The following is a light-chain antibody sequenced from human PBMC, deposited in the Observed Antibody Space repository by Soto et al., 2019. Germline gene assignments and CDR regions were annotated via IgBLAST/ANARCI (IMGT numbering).Light chain of an antibody. CDR2: DAS. J-gene: IGKJ1*01. CDR1: QIISSW. Sequence: DIQITHSPSALSASVGDRVTITFLASQIISSWLAWYQQKPGKAPKLLIYDASSLESGVPSRFSGSGSGTESTLTISSLQPDDFATYYCQQYNSYSPWKFGQGTKVDIK. CDR3: QQYNSYSPWK. V-gene: IGKV1-5*01.